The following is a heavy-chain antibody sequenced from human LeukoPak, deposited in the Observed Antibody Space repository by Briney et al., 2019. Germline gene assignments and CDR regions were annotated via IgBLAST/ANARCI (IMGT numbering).Heavy chain of an antibody. J-gene: IGHJ4*02. D-gene: IGHD2-21*01. Sequence: GGSLRLSCAASGFTVSNNYMSWVRQAPGKGLEWVSVIYSGGGTNSADSVKGRFTISRDNSKNTLYLQMNSLRAKDTAVYYCARVYSLMDRAEYYFDSWGQGTLVTVSS. CDR3: ARVYSLMDRAEYYFDS. V-gene: IGHV3-53*01. CDR2: IYSGGGT. CDR1: GFTVSNNY.